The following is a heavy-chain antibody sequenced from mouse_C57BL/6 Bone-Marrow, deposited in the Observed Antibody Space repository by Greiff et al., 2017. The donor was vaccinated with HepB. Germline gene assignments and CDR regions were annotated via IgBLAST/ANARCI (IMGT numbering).Heavy chain of an antibody. D-gene: IGHD2-4*01. CDR3: ARGNYYDYDDAY. V-gene: IGHV3-6*01. CDR2: ISYDGSN. Sequence: ESGPGLVKPSQSLSLTCSVTGYSITSGYYWNWIRQFPGNKLEWMGYISYDGSNNYNPSLKNRISITRDTSKNQFFLKLNSVTTEDTATYYCARGNYYDYDDAYWGQGTLVTVSA. CDR1: GYSITSGYY. J-gene: IGHJ3*01.